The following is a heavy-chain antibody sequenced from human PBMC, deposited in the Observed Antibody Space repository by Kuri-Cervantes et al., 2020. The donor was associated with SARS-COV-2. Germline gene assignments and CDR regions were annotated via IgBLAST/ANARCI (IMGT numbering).Heavy chain of an antibody. Sequence: GGSLRLSCIASGFTLSSYTMSWVRQAPGKGLEWVANIKQDGSEKYYVDSVKGRFTISRDNAKNSLYLQMNSLRAEDTAVYYCATGTYDFWSGYYAREFYMDVWGKGTTVTVSS. D-gene: IGHD3-3*01. CDR2: IKQDGSEK. J-gene: IGHJ6*03. CDR3: ATGTYDFWSGYYAREFYMDV. CDR1: GFTLSSYT. V-gene: IGHV3-7*01.